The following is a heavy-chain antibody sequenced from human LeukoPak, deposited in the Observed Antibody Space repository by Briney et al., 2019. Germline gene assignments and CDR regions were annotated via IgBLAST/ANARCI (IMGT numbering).Heavy chain of an antibody. V-gene: IGHV3-33*01. Sequence: PGRSLRLSCAASGFTFSSYAMHWVRQAPGKGLEWVAIIWYDGSKIGYADSVKGRFAISRDNSKNTLFLQMNSLRAEDTAVYYCARTCSGGTCHGVWYFDLWGRGTLVTVSS. CDR3: ARTCSGGTCHGVWYFDL. CDR1: GFTFSSYA. J-gene: IGHJ2*01. CDR2: IWYDGSKI. D-gene: IGHD2-15*01.